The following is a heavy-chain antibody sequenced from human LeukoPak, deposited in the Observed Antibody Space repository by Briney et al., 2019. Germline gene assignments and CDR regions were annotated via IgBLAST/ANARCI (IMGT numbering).Heavy chain of an antibody. CDR2: IYSNGNT. J-gene: IGHJ4*02. CDR1: GFSVSSNY. CDR3: ARGGEHLIA. Sequence: GGSLRLSCAASGFSVSSNYLTWVRQAPGKGLEWVSVIYSNGNTFYTDSVKGRFSISRDTSKKTVYLQMKSLRAADTAEYYCARGGEHLIAWGQGALVTVSS. V-gene: IGHV3-66*01. D-gene: IGHD2-21*01.